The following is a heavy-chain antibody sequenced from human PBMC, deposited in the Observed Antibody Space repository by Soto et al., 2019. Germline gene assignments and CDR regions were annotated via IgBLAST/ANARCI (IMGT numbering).Heavy chain of an antibody. J-gene: IGHJ4*02. CDR2: IKQDGSQN. CDR3: TSHSPDDMIRK. V-gene: IGHV3-7*01. Sequence: GGSLRLSCAASGFTFSNYWMSWVRQAPGKGLEWVANIKQDGSQNYYVDSVKGRFTTSRDNTKNSFYLQMNSLRAEDTAVYYCTSHSPDDMIRKWGQGTQVTVSS. D-gene: IGHD3-22*01. CDR1: GFTFSNYW.